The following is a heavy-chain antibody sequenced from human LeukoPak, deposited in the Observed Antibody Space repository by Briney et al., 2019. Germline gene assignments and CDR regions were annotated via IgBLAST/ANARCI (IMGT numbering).Heavy chain of an antibody. CDR3: ARDRIIYGDYGDAFDV. J-gene: IGHJ3*01. CDR2: ISSSSSYI. V-gene: IGHV3-21*01. Sequence: GGSLRLSCAASGFTFSSYSMNWVRQAPGKGLEWVSSISSSSSYIYYADSVKGRFSISRDNAKNSLYLQMNSLRAEDTAVYYCARDRIIYGDYGDAFDVWGQGTMVTVSS. CDR1: GFTFSSYS. D-gene: IGHD4-17*01.